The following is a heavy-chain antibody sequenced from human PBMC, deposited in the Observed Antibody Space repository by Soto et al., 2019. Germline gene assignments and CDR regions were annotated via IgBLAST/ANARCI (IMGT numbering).Heavy chain of an antibody. CDR2: ISVNNGNT. CDR3: ARDPNCNGGNCYFDY. CDR1: GYTFASYG. Sequence: QVQLVQSGGEVRKPGASVKVSCKASGYTFASYGISWVRQAPGQGPEWMGWISVNNGNTVYAQKVQGRVTLTTDTSTSTAYMEVRSLRSDDTAVYYCARDPNCNGGNCYFDYWGQGTLVIVSS. D-gene: IGHD2-15*01. V-gene: IGHV1-18*04. J-gene: IGHJ4*02.